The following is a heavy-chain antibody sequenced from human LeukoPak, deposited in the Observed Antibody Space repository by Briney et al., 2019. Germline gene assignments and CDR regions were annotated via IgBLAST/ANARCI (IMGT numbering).Heavy chain of an antibody. D-gene: IGHD2-21*01. Sequence: GASVKVSCKASGYTFTSYGISWVRQAPGQGLEWMGWISAYNGNTNYAQKLQGRVTMTTDTSTSTAYMELRSLRSDDTAVYYCARGLPITDCGGDSLLFLCPDYYYMDVWGKGTTVTVSS. V-gene: IGHV1-18*01. J-gene: IGHJ6*03. CDR1: GYTFTSYG. CDR3: ARGLPITDCGGDSLLFLCPDYYYMDV. CDR2: ISAYNGNT.